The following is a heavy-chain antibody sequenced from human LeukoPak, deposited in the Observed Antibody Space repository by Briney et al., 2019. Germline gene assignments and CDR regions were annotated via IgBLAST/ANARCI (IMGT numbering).Heavy chain of an antibody. D-gene: IGHD6-13*01. CDR1: GYSFTSYW. CDR2: TCPGDSDT. CDR3: ARLSSSWWSYNWFDP. Sequence: GESLKISCKGSGYSFTSYWIGWVRQMPGKGLEWMGITCPGDSDTRYSPSFQGQVTISADKSISTAYLQWSSLKASDTAMYYCARLSSSWWSYNWFDPWGQGTLVTVSS. V-gene: IGHV5-51*01. J-gene: IGHJ5*02.